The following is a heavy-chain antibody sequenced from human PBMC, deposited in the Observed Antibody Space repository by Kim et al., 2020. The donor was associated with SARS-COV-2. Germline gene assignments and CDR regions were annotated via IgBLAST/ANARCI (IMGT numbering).Heavy chain of an antibody. Sequence: SETLSLTCTVSGGSISSYYWSWIRQPPGKGLEWIGYIYYSGSTNYNPSLKSRVTISVDTSKNQFSLKLSSVTAADTAVYYCARESRGYGGYYYYGMDVWGQGTTVTVSS. V-gene: IGHV4-59*01. CDR3: ARESRGYGGYYYYGMDV. CDR2: IYYSGST. CDR1: GGSISSYY. J-gene: IGHJ6*02. D-gene: IGHD5-12*01.